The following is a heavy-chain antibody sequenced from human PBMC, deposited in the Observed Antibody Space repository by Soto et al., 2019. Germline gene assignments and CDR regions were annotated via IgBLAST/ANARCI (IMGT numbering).Heavy chain of an antibody. CDR2: IIPMFGTA. D-gene: IGHD3-22*01. CDR3: ARVGPAHYYDSSGYYSPLDY. J-gene: IGHJ4*02. V-gene: IGHV1-69*01. Sequence: QVQLVQSGAEVQKPGSSVKVSCKASGATFSSYAINWVRQAPGQGLEWMGGIIPMFGTANYAQKFTGSVTITAGESTSTVYMELSSMRSEDTAVYYCARVGPAHYYDSSGYYSPLDYWGQGTLVTVSA. CDR1: GATFSSYA.